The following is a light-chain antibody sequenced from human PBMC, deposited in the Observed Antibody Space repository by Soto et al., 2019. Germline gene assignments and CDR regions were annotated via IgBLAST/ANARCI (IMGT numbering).Light chain of an antibody. J-gene: IGLJ1*01. CDR2: EVS. V-gene: IGLV2-14*01. Sequence: QSVLTQPASVSGSPGQSITMSCTGTSSDVGTYNYVSWYQQHPGKAPKLMIYEVSNRPSGVSNRFSGSKSGNTASLTIAWLHAEDEAYYYCSSYTSSSSYVLGTGTKLTVL. CDR3: SSYTSSSSYV. CDR1: SSDVGTYNY.